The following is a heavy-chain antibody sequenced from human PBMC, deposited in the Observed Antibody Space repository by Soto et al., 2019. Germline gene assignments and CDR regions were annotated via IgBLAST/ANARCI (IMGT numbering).Heavy chain of an antibody. CDR1: GFIVRDNF. CDR3: ARDRDGYNFAFDI. D-gene: IGHD5-12*01. Sequence: GGSLRLSCAASGFIVRDNFMIWVRQAPGKGLEWVSALYRGGVAYYADSVKGRFTISRDNAKNSLYLQMNSLRAEDTAVYYCARDRDGYNFAFDIWGQGTMVTVSS. J-gene: IGHJ3*02. CDR2: LYRGGVA. V-gene: IGHV3-53*01.